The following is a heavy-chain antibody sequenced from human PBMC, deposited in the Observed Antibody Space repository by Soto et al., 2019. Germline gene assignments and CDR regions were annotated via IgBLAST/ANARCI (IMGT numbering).Heavy chain of an antibody. V-gene: IGHV3-30-3*01. Sequence: GGSLRLSCAASGFPFNIYALHWVRQAPGKGLEWLAVISYHGINKYYTDSGRGRFTISRDNSKNTLFLQMDSLGVEDTAVYYCARDALATRPEDYYFDDWGQGTLVTVSS. CDR3: ARDALATRPEDYYFDD. D-gene: IGHD6-6*01. CDR2: ISYHGINK. CDR1: GFPFNIYA. J-gene: IGHJ4*02.